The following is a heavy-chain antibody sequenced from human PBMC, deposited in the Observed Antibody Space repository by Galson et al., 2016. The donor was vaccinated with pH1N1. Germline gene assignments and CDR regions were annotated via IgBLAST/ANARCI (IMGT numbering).Heavy chain of an antibody. CDR2: ISYDGSDK. J-gene: IGHJ4*02. V-gene: IGHV3-30*18. Sequence: SLRLSCAASGFSFRRYGMHWVRQAPGKGLEWVAGISYDGSDKYYADSVKGRFTVSRDNSKNTLFLQMNSLRTEDTAVYYCAKDHSVLDLPIDYWGQGTLVTVSS. D-gene: IGHD5/OR15-5a*01. CDR3: AKDHSVLDLPIDY. CDR1: GFSFRRYG.